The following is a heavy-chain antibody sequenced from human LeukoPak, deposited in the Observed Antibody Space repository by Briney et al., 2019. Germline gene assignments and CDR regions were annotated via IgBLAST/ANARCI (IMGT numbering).Heavy chain of an antibody. CDR1: GYTFTGYY. CDR2: INPNSGGT. D-gene: IGHD6-19*01. V-gene: IGHV1-2*02. CDR3: ARENAEWLGLLPGY. Sequence: ASVKVSCKASGYTFTGYYMHWVRQAPGQGLEWMGWINPNSGGTNYAQKFQGRVTMARDTSISTAYMELSRLRSDDTAVCYCARENAEWLGLLPGYWGQGTLVTVSS. J-gene: IGHJ4*02.